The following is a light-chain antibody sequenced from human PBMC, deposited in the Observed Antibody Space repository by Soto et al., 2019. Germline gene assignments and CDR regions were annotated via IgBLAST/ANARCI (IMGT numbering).Light chain of an antibody. J-gene: IGLJ1*01. Sequence: QSVLTQPRSVSGSPGQSVTISCTGTSSDVGGYNFVSWYQQHPGKVPKLIIYDVNIRPSGVPDRFSGSKSGNTASLTISGLRAEDEADYYCCSYVGTYSYVFGTGTKVTV. CDR3: CSYVGTYSYV. V-gene: IGLV2-11*01. CDR2: DVN. CDR1: SSDVGGYNF.